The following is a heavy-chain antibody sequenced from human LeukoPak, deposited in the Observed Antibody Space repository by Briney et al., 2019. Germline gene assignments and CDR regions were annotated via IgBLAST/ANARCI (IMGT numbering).Heavy chain of an antibody. CDR3: ARVRVDTAMVGYFQH. V-gene: IGHV3-30*04. J-gene: IGHJ1*01. D-gene: IGHD5-18*01. CDR2: ISYDGSNK. Sequence: GGSLRLSCAASGCTFSSYAMHWVRQAPGKGLEWVAVISYDGSNKYYADSVKGRFTISRDNSKNTLYLQMNSLRAEDTAVYYCARVRVDTAMVGYFQHWGQGTLVTVSS. CDR1: GCTFSSYA.